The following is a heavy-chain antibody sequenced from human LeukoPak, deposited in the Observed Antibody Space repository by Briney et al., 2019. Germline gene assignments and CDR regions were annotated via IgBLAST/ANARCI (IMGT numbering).Heavy chain of an antibody. CDR1: GFTFSSYA. D-gene: IGHD3-22*01. J-gene: IGHJ4*02. V-gene: IGHV3-30-3*02. CDR3: AKSMGPITMIVVVIVDY. CDR2: ISHDGSNK. Sequence: PGGSLRLSCAASGFTFSSYAMHWVRQAPGKGLEWVAVISHDGSNKYYADSVKGRFTISRDNSKNTLYLQMNSLRAEDTAVYYCAKSMGPITMIVVVIVDYWGQGTLVTVSS.